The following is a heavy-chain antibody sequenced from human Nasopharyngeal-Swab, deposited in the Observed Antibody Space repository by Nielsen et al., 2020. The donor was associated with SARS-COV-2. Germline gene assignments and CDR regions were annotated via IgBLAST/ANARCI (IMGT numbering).Heavy chain of an antibody. J-gene: IGHJ3*02. V-gene: IGHV3-64*01. CDR2: IRSVAEST. D-gene: IGHD3-22*01. CDR3: ARGGMYYYDSSGPLAFDI. Sequence: GGSLRLSCAASGFTFSGSAMHWVRQAPGRGREHLSAIRSVAESTYYANSVKCRFTISRDNSTKTLYLQMGSLRTEDMDVYYCARGGMYYYDSSGPLAFDIWGQGTMVTVSS. CDR1: GFTFSGSA.